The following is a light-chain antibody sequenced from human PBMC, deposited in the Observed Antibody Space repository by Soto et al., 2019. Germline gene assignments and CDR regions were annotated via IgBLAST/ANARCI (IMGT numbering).Light chain of an antibody. CDR1: SSAIGGYIY. CDR3: SSYSSANTVI. V-gene: IGLV2-14*01. J-gene: IGLJ2*01. CDR2: EVS. Sequence: SALTQPASVSASPGQSITISCTGTSSAIGGYIYVSWYQHHPGKAPRLMIYEVSSRPSGVSNRFSGSKSGNTASLTISGLQAEDEAQYYCSSYSSANTVIFGGGTKVTVL.